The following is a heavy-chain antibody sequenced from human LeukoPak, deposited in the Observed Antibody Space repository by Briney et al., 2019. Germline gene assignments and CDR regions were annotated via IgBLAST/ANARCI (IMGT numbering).Heavy chain of an antibody. V-gene: IGHV4-39*01. D-gene: IGHD2-2*01. J-gene: IGHJ5*02. CDR1: GGSISSSRYY. CDR3: ASLLVPGRFDP. CDR2: IYFSGST. Sequence: SETLSLTCTVSGGSISSSRYYWRWIRQPPGKDLQRLGSIYFSGSTYYHPYVKSHDPISVDTSNNQFSLKLPDMTAADTLVYYCASLLVPGRFDPWGRGTLVSVSS.